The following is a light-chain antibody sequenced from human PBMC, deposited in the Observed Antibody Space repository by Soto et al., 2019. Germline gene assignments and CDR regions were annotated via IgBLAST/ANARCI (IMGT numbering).Light chain of an antibody. J-gene: IGKJ2*01. Sequence: EIELTQSPATLSVSPGGRATLSCRASQTVKRYLAWYQQRPGQPPRLLIYGASTRATDIPARFSGSGSGTEFSLTISSLQSEDFAVYYCQQYNTWPPRYTFGQGTKLEIK. CDR2: GAS. CDR1: QTVKRY. CDR3: QQYNTWPPRYT. V-gene: IGKV3-15*01.